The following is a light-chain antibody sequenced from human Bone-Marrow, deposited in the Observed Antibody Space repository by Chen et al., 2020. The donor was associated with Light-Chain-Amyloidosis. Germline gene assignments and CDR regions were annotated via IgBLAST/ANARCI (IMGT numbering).Light chain of an antibody. CDR1: SGDVGTYNY. V-gene: IGLV2-14*01. CDR3: SSFTSSSSYV. CDR2: AVS. Sequence: QSALTQPASVSGSPGPSITISCTGTSGDVGTYNYVSLYQQHPGKAPKVMIYAVSNRPSGVSNRFSGSKSGNTASLTISGLQAEDEADYYCSSFTSSSSYVFGPGTKVTVL. J-gene: IGLJ1*01.